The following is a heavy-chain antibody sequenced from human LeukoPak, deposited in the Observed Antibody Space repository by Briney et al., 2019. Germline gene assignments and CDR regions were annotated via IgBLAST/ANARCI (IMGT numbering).Heavy chain of an antibody. J-gene: IGHJ4*02. CDR2: ISSSGSTI. CDR3: AKGDKPVIAMVKFDY. V-gene: IGHV3-48*04. D-gene: IGHD5-18*01. CDR1: GVTFSSYS. Sequence: GGSLRLSCAASGVTFSSYSMNWVRQAPGKGLEWVSYISSSGSTIYYADSVKGRFTISRDNAKNSLYLQMNSLRAEDTAVYYCAKGDKPVIAMVKFDYWGQGTLVTVSS.